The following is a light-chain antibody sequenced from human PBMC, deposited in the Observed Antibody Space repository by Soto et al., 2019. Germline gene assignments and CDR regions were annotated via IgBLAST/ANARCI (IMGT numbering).Light chain of an antibody. CDR3: QQYGSSPPYT. CDR2: GAS. Sequence: EIVLTQSPGTLSLSPGERATLSCRASQSVSSSYLAWYQQKPGQAPRLLIYGASRSATGIPDRFSGSGSGTDFTLTISRLEPEDCAVYYCQQYGSSPPYTFGQGTKLEIK. J-gene: IGKJ2*01. CDR1: QSVSSSY. V-gene: IGKV3-20*01.